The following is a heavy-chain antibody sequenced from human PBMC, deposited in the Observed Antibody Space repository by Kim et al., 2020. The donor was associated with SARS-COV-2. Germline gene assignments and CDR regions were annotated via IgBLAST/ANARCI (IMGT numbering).Heavy chain of an antibody. CDR2: ST. Sequence: STYYADSVKDRFTISRDNSRNTLYLQMHSLRAEDTSLYYCAGFLHIYSPCALWGQG. D-gene: IGHD2-21*01. J-gene: IGHJ4*02. CDR3: AGFLHIYSPCAL. V-gene: IGHV3-23*01.